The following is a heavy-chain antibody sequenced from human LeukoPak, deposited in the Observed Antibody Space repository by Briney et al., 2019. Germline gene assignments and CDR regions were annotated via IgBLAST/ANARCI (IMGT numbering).Heavy chain of an antibody. D-gene: IGHD6-19*01. CDR3: ARGVYSSGWYGGLDY. CDR1: GGSFSGYY. J-gene: IGHJ4*02. Sequence: PSETLSLTCAVYGGSFSGYYWSCLRQPPGKGLEWIGEINHSGSTNYNPSLKSRVSISVDTSKNQFSLKLSSVTAADTAVYYCARGVYSSGWYGGLDYWGQGTLVTVSS. CDR2: INHSGST. V-gene: IGHV4-34*01.